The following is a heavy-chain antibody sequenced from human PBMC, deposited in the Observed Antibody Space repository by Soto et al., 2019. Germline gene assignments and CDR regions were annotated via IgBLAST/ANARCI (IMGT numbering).Heavy chain of an antibody. V-gene: IGHV3-48*01. CDR1: GFTFSSYS. CDR2: ISSSSSTI. J-gene: IGHJ3*02. Sequence: GGSLRLSCAASGFTFSSYSMNWVRQAPGKGLEWVSYISSSSSTIYYADSVKGRFTISRDNAKNSLYLQMNSLRAEDTAVYYCARGYCGGDCYHHDAFDIWGQGTMVTVSS. D-gene: IGHD2-21*01. CDR3: ARGYCGGDCYHHDAFDI.